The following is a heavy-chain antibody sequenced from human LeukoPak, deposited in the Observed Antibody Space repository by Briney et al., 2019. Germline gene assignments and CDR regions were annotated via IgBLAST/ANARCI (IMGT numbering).Heavy chain of an antibody. Sequence: ASVKVSCKVSGYTLTELSMHCVRQAPGKGLEWMGGFDPEDGETIYAQKFQGRVTMTEDTSTDTAYMELSSLRSEDTAVYYCATILYSGSYYSFDYWGQGTLVTVSS. CDR3: ATILYSGSYYSFDY. CDR2: FDPEDGET. V-gene: IGHV1-24*01. D-gene: IGHD1-26*01. J-gene: IGHJ4*02. CDR1: GYTLTELS.